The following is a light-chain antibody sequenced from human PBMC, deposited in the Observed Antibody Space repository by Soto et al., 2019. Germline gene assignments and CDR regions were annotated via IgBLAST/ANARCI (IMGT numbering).Light chain of an antibody. V-gene: IGLV2-14*01. Sequence: QSALTQPASVSGSPGQSITISCTGTSSDVGVYNYVSWYQQHPGKAPKLIISEVNNRPSGVSNRFSGSKSGNTASLTISGLQAEDEADYYCSSYTSSSTLVFGGGTKLTVL. CDR3: SSYTSSSTLV. J-gene: IGLJ2*01. CDR1: SSDVGVYNY. CDR2: EVN.